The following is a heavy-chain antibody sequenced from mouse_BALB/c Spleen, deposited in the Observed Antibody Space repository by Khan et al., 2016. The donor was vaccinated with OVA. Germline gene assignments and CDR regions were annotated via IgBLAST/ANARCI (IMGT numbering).Heavy chain of an antibody. CDR2: ISSGGSYT. Sequence: EVELVESGGDLVKPGGSLKLSCAASGFTFSSYTMSWVRQTPEKRLEWVATISSGGSYTYYPDSVKGRFTISRDNAKNTLYLQMSSLKSEDTAMYYCTRDGNYANWYFDVWGAGTTVTVSS. CDR1: GFTFSSYT. V-gene: IGHV5-6-4*01. J-gene: IGHJ1*01. CDR3: TRDGNYANWYFDV. D-gene: IGHD2-1*01.